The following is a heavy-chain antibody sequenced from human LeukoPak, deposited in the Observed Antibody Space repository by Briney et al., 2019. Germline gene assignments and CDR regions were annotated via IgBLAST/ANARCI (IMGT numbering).Heavy chain of an antibody. CDR3: ATSLYYDSSGYYSSFNI. CDR1: GGTFSSYA. CDR2: ISAYNGNI. Sequence: GASVKVSCKASGGTFSSYAISWVRQAPGQGLEWMGWISAYNGNINYAQKFQGRVTMTTDTSTRTAYMELRSLRSDDTAVYYCATSLYYDSSGYYSSFNIWGQGTMVTVSS. D-gene: IGHD3-22*01. V-gene: IGHV1-18*01. J-gene: IGHJ3*02.